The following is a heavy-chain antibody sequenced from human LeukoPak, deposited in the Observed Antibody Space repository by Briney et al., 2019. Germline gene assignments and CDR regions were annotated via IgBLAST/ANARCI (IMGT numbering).Heavy chain of an antibody. CDR2: IIPIFGTA. Sequence: ASVKVSCKASGGTFSSYAISWVRQAPGQGLEWMGGIIPIFGTANYAQKFQGRVTITADESTSTAYMELSSLRSEDTAVYYCARDYDSSGYYQSWFDPWGQGTLVTVSS. CDR1: GGTFSSYA. CDR3: ARDYDSSGYYQSWFDP. V-gene: IGHV1-69*13. J-gene: IGHJ5*02. D-gene: IGHD3-22*01.